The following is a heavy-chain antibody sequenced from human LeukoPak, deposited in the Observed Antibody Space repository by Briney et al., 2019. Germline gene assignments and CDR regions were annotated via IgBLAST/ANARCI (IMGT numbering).Heavy chain of an antibody. Sequence: GGSLRLSCAASGFAFSRYWMSWVRQAPGKGLEWVANIKQDGSEKYYVDSVKGRFTISRDNAKNSLYLQMNSLRAEDTAVYYCARGYLDTIFGVVQYYFDYWGQGTLVTVSS. CDR1: GFAFSRYW. V-gene: IGHV3-7*01. CDR3: ARGYLDTIFGVVQYYFDY. D-gene: IGHD3-3*01. J-gene: IGHJ4*02. CDR2: IKQDGSEK.